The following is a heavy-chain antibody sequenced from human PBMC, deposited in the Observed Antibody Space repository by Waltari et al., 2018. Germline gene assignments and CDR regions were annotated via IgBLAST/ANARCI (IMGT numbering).Heavy chain of an antibody. CDR1: GFTFSSYA. J-gene: IGHJ4*02. CDR2: LSDSGGST. V-gene: IGHV3-23*01. Sequence: EVHLLESGGGLVQPGGSLRRSCVASGFTFSSYAMSWVRQAPGKGLEWVSTLSDSGGSTYYADSVKGRFTISRDDSKNTLYLQMNSLRAEDTAVYYCAKPSLDYWGQGTLVTVSS. CDR3: AKPSLDY.